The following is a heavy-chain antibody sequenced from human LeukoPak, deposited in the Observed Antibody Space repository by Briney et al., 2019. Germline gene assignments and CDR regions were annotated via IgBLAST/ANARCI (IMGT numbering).Heavy chain of an antibody. D-gene: IGHD3-16*01. J-gene: IGHJ3*02. V-gene: IGHV3-72*01. CDR2: IRMGSNSYTT. CDR3: TRDGGEGGNSAFDI. Sequence: GGSLRLSCAASGFTFSDYILDWVRQAPGKGLEWVGRIRMGSNSYTTEYAASVKGRVIISRDDSKNSLYLHMNSLKTEDTAVYHCTRDGGEGGNSAFDIWGQGTMVTVSS. CDR1: GFTFSDYI.